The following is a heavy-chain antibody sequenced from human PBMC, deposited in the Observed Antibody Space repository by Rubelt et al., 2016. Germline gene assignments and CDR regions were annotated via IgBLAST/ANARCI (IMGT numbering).Heavy chain of an antibody. Sequence: EVQLLESGGGLVQPGGSLRLSCAASGFTFSSYAMSWVRQAPGKGLEWVSAISGSGGSTYYADSVKGRFTISRDNAKNSLYLQMNSLRAEDTALYYCASTRRGPYYYGMDVWGQGTTVTVSS. D-gene: IGHD3-3*01. CDR1: GFTFSSYA. CDR2: ISGSGGST. CDR3: ASTRRGPYYYGMDV. V-gene: IGHV3-23*01. J-gene: IGHJ6*02.